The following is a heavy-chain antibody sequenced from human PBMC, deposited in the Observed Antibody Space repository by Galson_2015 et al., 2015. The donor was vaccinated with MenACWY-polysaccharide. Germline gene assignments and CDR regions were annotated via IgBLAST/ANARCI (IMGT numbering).Heavy chain of an antibody. CDR1: GFTFDDSA. CDR2: ICWNSGSI. CDR3: AKDSGGGYSGSYRGYYYGMDV. Sequence: SLRLSCAASGFTFDDSAMHCVQQAPGKGLEWVSGICWNSGSIGYADSVKGRFTISRDNSKNSLYLQMNSLRSDETGLYYCAKDSGGGYSGSYRGYYYGMDVWGQGTTVTVSS. V-gene: IGHV3-9*01. J-gene: IGHJ6*02. D-gene: IGHD1-26*01.